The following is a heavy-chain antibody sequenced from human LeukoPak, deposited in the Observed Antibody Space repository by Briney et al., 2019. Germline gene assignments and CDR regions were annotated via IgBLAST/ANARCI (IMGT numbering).Heavy chain of an antibody. Sequence: SETLSLTCTVSGGSISSYYWSWIRQPPGKGLEWIGYIYYSGSTNYNPSLKSRVTISVDTSKNQFSLKLSSVTAADTAVYYCAINSYDSSGYTDYWGQGTLVTVSS. CDR3: AINSYDSSGYTDY. CDR1: GGSISSYY. J-gene: IGHJ4*02. CDR2: IYYSGST. V-gene: IGHV4-59*01. D-gene: IGHD3-22*01.